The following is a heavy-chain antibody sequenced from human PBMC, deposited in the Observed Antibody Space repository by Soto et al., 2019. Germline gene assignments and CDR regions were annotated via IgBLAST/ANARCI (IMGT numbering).Heavy chain of an antibody. CDR1: GGNFSSYA. CDR2: IVPLFGTT. CDR3: ARARGLSGYNWFDP. Sequence: QAQLVQSGAELKKPGSSVKVSCKASGGNFSSYAISWLRQAPGQGLEWMGGIVPLFGTTNYAQKFKGRLMITADESTTTAYRELSSLRFEDTAVYYCARARGLSGYNWFDPWGQGSPVTVSS. J-gene: IGHJ5*02. D-gene: IGHD6-25*01. V-gene: IGHV1-69*01.